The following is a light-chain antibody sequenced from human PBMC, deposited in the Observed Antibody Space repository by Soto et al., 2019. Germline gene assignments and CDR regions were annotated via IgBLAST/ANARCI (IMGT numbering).Light chain of an antibody. J-gene: IGLJ2*01. CDR1: SSDVGSHNL. Sequence: QSALTQPASVSGSPGQSITISCTGTSSDVGSHNLVSWYQQHPGKAPKLMIHEGSKRPLGVSLRFSGSKSGNMASLTISGLQAEDEADYYCCSYAGSSLVVCGGGTKLTVL. CDR3: CSYAGSSLVV. V-gene: IGLV2-23*01. CDR2: EGS.